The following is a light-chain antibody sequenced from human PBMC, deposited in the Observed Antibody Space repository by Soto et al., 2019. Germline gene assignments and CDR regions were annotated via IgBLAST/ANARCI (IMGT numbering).Light chain of an antibody. V-gene: IGLV1-47*01. CDR2: RSN. CDR3: QSYDSNLSGSL. J-gene: IGLJ2*01. CDR1: SSNIGSNY. Sequence: QSVLTQPPSASGTPGQRVTISCSGSSSNIGSNYVYWYQRLPGTAPKLLIYRSNQRPSGVPDRFSASKSGTSASLAISGLRSEDEGDYYCQSYDSNLSGSLFGGGTKLTVL.